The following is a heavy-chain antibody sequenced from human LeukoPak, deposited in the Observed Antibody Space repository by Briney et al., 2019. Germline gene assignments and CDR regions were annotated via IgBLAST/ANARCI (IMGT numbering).Heavy chain of an antibody. J-gene: IGHJ4*02. V-gene: IGHV4-59*01. Sequence: PSETLSLTCTVSGGSISSYYWSWLRQPPGKGLEWLGYIYYSGSTNYNPSLKSRVTISVDTSKNQFSLKLSSVTAADTAVYYCARGRLRYSGSFHFDYWGQGTLVTVSS. CDR2: IYYSGST. CDR1: GGSISSYY. D-gene: IGHD1-26*01. CDR3: ARGRLRYSGSFHFDY.